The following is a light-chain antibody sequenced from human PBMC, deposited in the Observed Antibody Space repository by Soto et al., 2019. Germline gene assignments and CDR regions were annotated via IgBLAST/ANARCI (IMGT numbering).Light chain of an antibody. CDR1: QNINTY. CDR3: QQYERYPPS. CDR2: AAT. V-gene: IGKV1-16*01. J-gene: IGKJ4*01. Sequence: DLQMTQSPSSLSASVRDRVTIGCRASQNINTYLAWFQQKPGKAPKSLIYAATNLQGGVPSRFSGTGSGTEFSLTISSLQPEDVATYYCQQYERYPPSFGGGTKLDI.